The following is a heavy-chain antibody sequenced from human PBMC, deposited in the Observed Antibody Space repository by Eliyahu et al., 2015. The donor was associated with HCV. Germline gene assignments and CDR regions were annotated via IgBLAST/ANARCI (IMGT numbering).Heavy chain of an antibody. J-gene: IGHJ2*01. CDR2: LYSSGXX. V-gene: IGHV3-66*01. CDR1: GFTVSKAY. Sequence: VQLVXSGGVLVQPGESXXLTCXAAGFTVSKAYMSLVRQAPGKGLXWVSILYSSGXXYYADSLQDRFTISRDSFKNTLFLQLNNLRAEDTALYYCARNSYDIRYGYYFDLWGRGTLVTVSS. CDR3: ARNSYDIRYGYYFDL. D-gene: IGHD2-15*01.